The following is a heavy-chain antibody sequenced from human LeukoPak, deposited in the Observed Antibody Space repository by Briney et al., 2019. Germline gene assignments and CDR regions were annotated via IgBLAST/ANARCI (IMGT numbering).Heavy chain of an antibody. CDR1: AGSFSGYY. Sequence: SETLSLTCAVYAGSFSGYYWSWIRQPPGKGLEWIGEINQSVTTNYNTSLKSRVTISVDTSKKRFSLKLSSVTAADTAVYYCARLGVDTAMVTVEYWGQGTLVTVSS. CDR2: INQSVTT. V-gene: IGHV4-34*01. J-gene: IGHJ4*02. D-gene: IGHD5-18*01. CDR3: ARLGVDTAMVTVEY.